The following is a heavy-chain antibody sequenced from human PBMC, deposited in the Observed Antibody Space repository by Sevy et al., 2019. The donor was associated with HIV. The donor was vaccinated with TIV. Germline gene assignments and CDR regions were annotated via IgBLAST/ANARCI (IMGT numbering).Heavy chain of an antibody. CDR1: GGSFSGYY. CDR2: INHSGST. V-gene: IGHV4-34*01. J-gene: IGHJ6*02. CDR3: AREPRLGYCSGGSCYSHNRYYYGMDV. D-gene: IGHD2-15*01. Sequence: SETLSLTCAVYGGSFSGYYWSWIRQPPGKGLEWIGEINHSGSTNYNPSLKSRVTISVDTSKNQFSLKLSSVTAADTAVYYWAREPRLGYCSGGSCYSHNRYYYGMDVWGQGTTVTVSS.